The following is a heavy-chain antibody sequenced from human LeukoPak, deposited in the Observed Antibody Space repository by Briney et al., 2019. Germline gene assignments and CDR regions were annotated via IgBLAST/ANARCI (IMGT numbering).Heavy chain of an antibody. V-gene: IGHV3-23*01. Sequence: PSGGSLRLSCAAFGFTFSSYAMSWVRQAPGKGLEWVSAISGSGGSTYYADSVKGRFTISRDNSKNTLYLQMNSLRAEDTAVYYCAKEGGYGPHGYFDYWGQGTLVTVSS. D-gene: IGHD5-12*01. CDR3: AKEGGYGPHGYFDY. J-gene: IGHJ4*02. CDR1: GFTFSSYA. CDR2: ISGSGGST.